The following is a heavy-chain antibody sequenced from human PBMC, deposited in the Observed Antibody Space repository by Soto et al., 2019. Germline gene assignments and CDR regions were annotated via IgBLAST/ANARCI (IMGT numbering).Heavy chain of an antibody. V-gene: IGHV1-69*01. J-gene: IGHJ6*02. Sequence: QVPLVQSGAEVKKPGSSMKVSCKASGGTFSSYAISWVRQAPGQGLEWMGGIIPISDTTNYAQKFQGRVTITADESTSTAYMELSSLRSEDTAVYYCARSQGSSTSLEIYYYYYYGMDVWGQGTTVTVSS. CDR1: GGTFSSYA. D-gene: IGHD2-2*01. CDR2: IIPISDTT. CDR3: ARSQGSSTSLEIYYYYYYGMDV.